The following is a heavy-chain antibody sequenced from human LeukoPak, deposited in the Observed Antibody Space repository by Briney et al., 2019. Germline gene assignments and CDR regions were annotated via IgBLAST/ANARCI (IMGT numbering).Heavy chain of an antibody. CDR3: ARLAFVGYYDISANWFDP. CDR1: GYTFSNYA. V-gene: IGHV7-4-1*02. Sequence: GASVKVSCKASGYTFSNYAMNWVRQAPGQGLEWMGWINTNTGNPTYAQGFTGRIVFSLDTSVSTAYLQISRLKADDTAVYYCARLAFVGYYDISANWFDPWGQGTLVTVSS. D-gene: IGHD3-22*01. CDR2: INTNTGNP. J-gene: IGHJ5*02.